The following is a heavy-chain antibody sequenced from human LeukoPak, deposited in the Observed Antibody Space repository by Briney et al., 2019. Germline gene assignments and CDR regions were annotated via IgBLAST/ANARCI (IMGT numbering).Heavy chain of an antibody. CDR1: GGSISGYY. CDR2: INHSGGT. D-gene: IGHD3-16*01. Sequence: SETLSLTCTVSGGSISGYYRSWIRQPPGKGLEWIGEINHSGGTNYDPSLKSRVTISVDTSKNQFSLKLTSVTAADTAVYYCARGPPRGGVWGQGTTVTVSS. V-gene: IGHV4-34*01. J-gene: IGHJ6*02. CDR3: ARGPPRGGV.